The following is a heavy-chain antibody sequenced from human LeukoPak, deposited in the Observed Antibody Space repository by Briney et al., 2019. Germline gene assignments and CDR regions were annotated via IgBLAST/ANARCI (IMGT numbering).Heavy chain of an antibody. CDR1: GFTFSTYR. J-gene: IGHJ6*03. D-gene: IGHD4-11*01. Sequence: PGGSLRLSCAASGFTFSTYRMSWVRQAPGKGLEWVANIKQDGSEKHYVDSVKGRFTISRDNAKNSLYLQMSSLRAEDTAVYYCARVEETATTAAIIRKYSYYYYYMYVWGKGNTVTVSS. CDR2: IKQDGSEK. V-gene: IGHV3-7*01. CDR3: ARVEETATTAAIIRKYSYYYYYMYV.